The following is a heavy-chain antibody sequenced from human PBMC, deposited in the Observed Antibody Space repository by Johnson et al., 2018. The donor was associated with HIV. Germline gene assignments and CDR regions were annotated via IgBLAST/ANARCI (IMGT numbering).Heavy chain of an antibody. CDR3: ARGRGALDI. V-gene: IGHV3-7*04. CDR1: GFSFSIYW. Sequence: VHLVESGGGVVRPGGSLRLSCAASGFSFSIYWLTWVRQAPGKGLEWVANINQDGSEMYYVDSVKGRFTISRDNANNSLYVQMNSLRAEDTAVYYCARGRGALDIWGQGTMVTVSS. CDR2: INQDGSEM. J-gene: IGHJ3*02. D-gene: IGHD3-16*01.